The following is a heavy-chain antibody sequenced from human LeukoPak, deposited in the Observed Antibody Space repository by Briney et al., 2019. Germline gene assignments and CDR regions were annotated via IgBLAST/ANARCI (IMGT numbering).Heavy chain of an antibody. CDR1: GYSFINYW. Sequence: GESLKISCQGSGYSFINYWIAWVRQMPGKGLEWMGVIYPGDSDTRYSPSFQGQVTISADKSISTAYLQWSSLKASDTAMYYCAFVYYDTLTGNPWGQGTLVSVSS. CDR3: AFVYYDTLTGNP. CDR2: IYPGDSDT. J-gene: IGHJ5*02. V-gene: IGHV5-51*01. D-gene: IGHD3-9*01.